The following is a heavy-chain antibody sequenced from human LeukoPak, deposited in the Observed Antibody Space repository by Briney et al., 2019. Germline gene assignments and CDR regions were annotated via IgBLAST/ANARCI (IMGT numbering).Heavy chain of an antibody. D-gene: IGHD6-13*01. CDR2: LNPNSGGT. V-gene: IGHV1-2*02. CDR3: ARPREWYSSSWYLDC. J-gene: IGHJ4*02. Sequence: GASLKVSCKASGYTFTDYYLHWVRQAPGQGLEWMGWLNPNSGGTNFAQKFQGRVTMTTDTSISTAYMELSRLTYDDTAVYYCARPREWYSSSWYLDCWGQGTLVTVSS. CDR1: GYTFTDYY.